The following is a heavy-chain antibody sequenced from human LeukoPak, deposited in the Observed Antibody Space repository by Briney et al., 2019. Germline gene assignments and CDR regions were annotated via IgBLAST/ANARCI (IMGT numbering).Heavy chain of an antibody. D-gene: IGHD3-22*01. J-gene: IGHJ4*02. V-gene: IGHV3-20*01. CDR2: INWNGGST. CDR3: ARAYYDSSGYYYYFDY. CDR1: GSTVDDYG. Sequence: GRSLTLSCSASGSTVDDYGIGCVSPARGRGMGWGSVINWNGGSTGYADSVKGRFTISRDNAKNSLYLQMNSLRAEDTALYHCARAYYDSSGYYYYFDYWGQGTLVTVSS.